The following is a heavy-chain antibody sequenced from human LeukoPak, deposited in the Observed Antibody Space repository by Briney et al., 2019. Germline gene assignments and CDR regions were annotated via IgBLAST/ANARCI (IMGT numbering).Heavy chain of an antibody. J-gene: IGHJ4*02. CDR1: GGSISSGSYY. Sequence: SQTLSLTCTVSGGSISSGSYYWSWIRQPPGKGLEWIGYIYYSGSTNYNPSLKSRVTISVDTSKNQFSLKLSSVTAADTAVYYCARHPTVHGGGYWGQGTLVTVSS. D-gene: IGHD3-10*01. CDR3: ARHPTVHGGGY. CDR2: IYYSGST. V-gene: IGHV4-61*01.